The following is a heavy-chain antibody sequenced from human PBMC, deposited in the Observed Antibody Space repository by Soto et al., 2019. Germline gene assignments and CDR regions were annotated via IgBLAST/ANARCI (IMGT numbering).Heavy chain of an antibody. Sequence: SQTLSLTCAISGDSVSSNSAAWNWIRQSPSRGLEWLGRTYYRSKWYNDYAVSVKSRITINPDTSKNQFSLQLNSVTPEDTAVYYCARDTSHSSSWYLRQRYYTDVWGKGTTVTVSS. CDR2: TYYRSKWYN. J-gene: IGHJ6*03. V-gene: IGHV6-1*01. CDR3: ARDTSHSSSWYLRQRYYTDV. CDR1: GDSVSSNSAA. D-gene: IGHD6-13*01.